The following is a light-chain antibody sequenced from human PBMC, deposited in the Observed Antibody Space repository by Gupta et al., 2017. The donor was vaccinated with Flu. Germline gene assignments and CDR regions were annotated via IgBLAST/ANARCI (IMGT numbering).Light chain of an antibody. CDR2: VAS. V-gene: IGKV1-39*01. CDR3: QQSYDTPPT. CDR1: QSVTNY. J-gene: IGKJ4*01. Sequence: GDSVTITCRARQSVTNYLNWYQQKPGKAPKLLIFVASMVQSGIPSRFSASGSRTEFTLTITNLQPEDFATYYCQQSYDTPPTFGGGTRVDIK.